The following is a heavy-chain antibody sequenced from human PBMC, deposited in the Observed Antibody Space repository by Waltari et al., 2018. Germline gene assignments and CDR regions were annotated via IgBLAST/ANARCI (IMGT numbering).Heavy chain of an antibody. CDR2: ISSSSNYI. J-gene: IGHJ4*02. CDR3: ARDSSILDY. CDR1: GFTFSSHS. D-gene: IGHD3-3*02. Sequence: EVQLVESGGGLVKPGGSLSLSCAASGFTFSSHSRNWVRQAPGKGLEWVSSISSSSNYIYYADSVKGRFTISRDNAKNSLYMQMNSLRADDTAVYYCARDSSILDYWGQGTLVTVSS. V-gene: IGHV3-21*01.